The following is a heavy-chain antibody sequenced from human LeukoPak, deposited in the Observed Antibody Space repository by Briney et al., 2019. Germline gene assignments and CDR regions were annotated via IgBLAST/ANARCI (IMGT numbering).Heavy chain of an antibody. V-gene: IGHV3-48*02. CDR1: GFTFSSYW. Sequence: GGSLRLSCAASGFTFSSYWMNWVRQAPGKGLEWISYISSSSSTIYYADSVKGRFTISRDNAKNSLYLQMNSLRDEDTAVYYCASGGIGYCSSTSCLYWGQGTLVTVSS. CDR3: ASGGIGYCSSTSCLY. D-gene: IGHD2-2*01. J-gene: IGHJ4*02. CDR2: ISSSSSTI.